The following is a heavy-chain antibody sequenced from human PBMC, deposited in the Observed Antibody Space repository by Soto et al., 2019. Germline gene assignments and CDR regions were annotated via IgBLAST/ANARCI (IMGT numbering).Heavy chain of an antibody. Sequence: QVQLVQSGAEVKKHGSSVKVSCKASGYTFTSYGISWVRQAPGQGLEWMGWISAYNGNTNYAQKLQGRVTMTTDTSTSTAYMERRSLRSDDTAVYYCARDFATVVTNDAFDIWGQGTMVTVSS. CDR1: GYTFTSYG. D-gene: IGHD4-17*01. CDR3: ARDFATVVTNDAFDI. J-gene: IGHJ3*02. V-gene: IGHV1-18*04. CDR2: ISAYNGNT.